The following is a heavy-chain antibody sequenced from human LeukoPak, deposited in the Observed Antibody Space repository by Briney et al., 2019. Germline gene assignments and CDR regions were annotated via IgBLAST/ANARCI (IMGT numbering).Heavy chain of an antibody. CDR1: GYTFASYA. CDR2: IIPIFGTA. J-gene: IGHJ3*02. D-gene: IGHD2-8*02. CDR3: ALGVSGAGAFDI. Sequence: SVKVSCKASGYTFASYAISWVRQAPGQGLEWMGGIIPIFGTANYAQEFQGRVTITADESTSTAYMELSSLRSEDTAVYYCALGVSGAGAFDIWGQGRMVTVSS. V-gene: IGHV1-69*13.